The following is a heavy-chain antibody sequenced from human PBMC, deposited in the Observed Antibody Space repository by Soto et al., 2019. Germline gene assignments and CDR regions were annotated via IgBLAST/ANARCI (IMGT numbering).Heavy chain of an antibody. J-gene: IGHJ3*02. D-gene: IGHD3-22*01. V-gene: IGHV3-53*01. CDR1: GFNVSSNY. CDR2: FYSGGRT. Sequence: HPGGSPRLSCAASGFNVSSNYMTWVRQAPGKGLEWVSVFYSGGRTYYADSVKGRFTISRDNSKNTLYLQMNSLRAEDTAVYYCARDKTSYYDVSGIFGIWGQATMVTVS. CDR3: ARDKTSYYDVSGIFGI.